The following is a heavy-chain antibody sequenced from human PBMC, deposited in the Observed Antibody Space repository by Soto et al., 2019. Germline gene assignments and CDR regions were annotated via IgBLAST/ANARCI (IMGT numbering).Heavy chain of an antibody. CDR2: VSASGGST. CDR3: AKGYYYDSSGYYPHGAFDI. J-gene: IGHJ3*02. V-gene: IGHV3-23*01. Sequence: GSLRLSCAASGFTFSSYAMSWVRQAPGQGLEWVSSVSASGGSTYYADSVKGRFSISRDNSKNTLYLQMNSLRGEDTAVYYCAKGYYYDSSGYYPHGAFDIWGQGTMVTVSS. D-gene: IGHD3-22*01. CDR1: GFTFSSYA.